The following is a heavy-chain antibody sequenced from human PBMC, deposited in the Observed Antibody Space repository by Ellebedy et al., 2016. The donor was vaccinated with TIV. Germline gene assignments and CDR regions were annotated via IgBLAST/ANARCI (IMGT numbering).Heavy chain of an antibody. CDR2: IKEDGSDK. CDR1: GFSLNTFW. V-gene: IGHV3-7*01. J-gene: IGHJ4*02. Sequence: GGSLRLXXAAPGFSLNTFWMTWVRQAPGKGLEWVANIKEDGSDKLYVDSVKGRFTVSRDNAKNSLFLQMNSLRPEDTALYYCARYAVRPSRVDYWGQGTLVTVSS. D-gene: IGHD2-8*01. CDR3: ARYAVRPSRVDY.